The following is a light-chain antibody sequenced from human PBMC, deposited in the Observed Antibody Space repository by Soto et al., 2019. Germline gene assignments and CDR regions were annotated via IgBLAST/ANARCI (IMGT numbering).Light chain of an antibody. CDR1: QSISSNY. V-gene: IGKV3-20*01. CDR3: QQYVSWT. J-gene: IGKJ1*01. Sequence: EIVLTQSPGTLSVSPGERATLSCRASQSISSNYLAWYQQKPGQAPRILIYGASSRATGIPDRFSGSGSGTDFTLTISRLEPEDSEIYYCQQYVSWTFGQGTKVEIK. CDR2: GAS.